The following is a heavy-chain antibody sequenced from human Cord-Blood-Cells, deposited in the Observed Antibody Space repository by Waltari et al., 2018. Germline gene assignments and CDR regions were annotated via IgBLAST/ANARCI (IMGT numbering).Heavy chain of an antibody. J-gene: IGHJ4*02. V-gene: IGHV4-39*01. CDR2: IYYSGST. CDR1: GGYISSSSYY. D-gene: IGHD5-18*01. Sequence: QLQLQESGPGLGKPSENRSLPCTVSGGYISSSSYYWGWIRQRPGKGLEWIGGIYYSGSTYYNPSLKSRVTMSVDTSMNQFSLKLSSVTAADTAVYYCARHLRGYSYGYYFDYWGQGTLVTVSS. CDR3: ARHLRGYSYGYYFDY.